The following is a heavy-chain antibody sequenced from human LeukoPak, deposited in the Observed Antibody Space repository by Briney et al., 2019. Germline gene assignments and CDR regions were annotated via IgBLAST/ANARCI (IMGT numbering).Heavy chain of an antibody. V-gene: IGHV3-23*01. J-gene: IGHJ4*02. D-gene: IGHD6-13*01. Sequence: GSLRLSCAASGFTFSSHGMNWVRQAPGKGLEWVSGISGSGGRTYYADSVKGRFTISRDNSKNTLYLQMNSLRAEDTAVYYCARDKAAAVQVDYWGQGTLVTVSS. CDR3: ARDKAAAVQVDY. CDR2: ISGSGGRT. CDR1: GFTFSSHG.